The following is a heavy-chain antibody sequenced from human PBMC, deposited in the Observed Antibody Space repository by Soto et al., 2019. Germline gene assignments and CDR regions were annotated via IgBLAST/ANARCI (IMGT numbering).Heavy chain of an antibody. V-gene: IGHV5-51*01. CDR2: IYPGDSDT. Sequence: PGESLKISCKGSGYSFTSYWIGWVRQMPGKGLEWMGIIYPGDSDTRYSPSFQGQVTISADKSISTAYLQWSSLKASDTAMYYCARGKYYGPGSYPSYYYYGMDVWGQGTTVTVSS. J-gene: IGHJ6*02. CDR1: GYSFTSYW. CDR3: ARGKYYGPGSYPSYYYYGMDV. D-gene: IGHD3-10*01.